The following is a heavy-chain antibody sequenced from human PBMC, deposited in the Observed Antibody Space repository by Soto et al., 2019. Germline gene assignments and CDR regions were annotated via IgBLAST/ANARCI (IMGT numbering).Heavy chain of an antibody. V-gene: IGHV3-23*01. D-gene: IGHD2-8*01. J-gene: IGHJ4*02. CDR1: GFTFSSYA. CDR3: AKDPRVQDIVLMVSASPFSYYFDY. Sequence: EVQLLESGGGLVQPGGSLRLSCAASGFTFSSYAMSWVRQAPGKGLEWVSAISGSGGSTYYADSVKGRFTISRDNSKNTLYLKMNSLRAEDTAVYYCAKDPRVQDIVLMVSASPFSYYFDYWGQGTLVTVS. CDR2: ISGSGGST.